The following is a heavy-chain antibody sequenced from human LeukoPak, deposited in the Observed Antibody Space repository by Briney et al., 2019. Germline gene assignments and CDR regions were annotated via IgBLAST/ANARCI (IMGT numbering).Heavy chain of an antibody. J-gene: IGHJ4*02. Sequence: PSETLSLTCAVYGGSLSGYYWSWIGQPPGKGLEWNGEINHSGSTNYNPSLKSRVTISVDTSKNQFSLKLSSVTAADTAVYYCARVGDCSSTSCLSWFDYWGQATLVTVSS. D-gene: IGHD2-2*01. CDR2: INHSGST. CDR1: GGSLSGYY. CDR3: ARVGDCSSTSCLSWFDY. V-gene: IGHV4-34*01.